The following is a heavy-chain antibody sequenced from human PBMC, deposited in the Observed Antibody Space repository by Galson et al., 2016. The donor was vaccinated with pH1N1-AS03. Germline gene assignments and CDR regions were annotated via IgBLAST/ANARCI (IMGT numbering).Heavy chain of an antibody. Sequence: SETLSLTCTVSGGSMNDFYWNWIRQPPGKGLEWIGYIFYTGNTKYNPSLKSRLTISVDTSRSQFSLRLSSVTAADTAVYYCARQGGYSSSWYVWGQGTTVIVSS. D-gene: IGHD6-13*01. CDR2: IFYTGNT. J-gene: IGHJ6*02. CDR1: GGSMNDFY. CDR3: ARQGGYSSSWYV. V-gene: IGHV4-59*08.